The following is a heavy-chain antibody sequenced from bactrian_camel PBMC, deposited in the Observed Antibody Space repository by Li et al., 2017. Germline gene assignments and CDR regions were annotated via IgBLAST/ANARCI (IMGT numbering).Heavy chain of an antibody. V-gene: IGHV3S53*01. CDR1: GVTLRGAC. D-gene: IGHD2*01. Sequence: VQLVESGGGLVQPGGSLRLSCAVSGVTLRGACMGWFRQSPGKEREGVASIDSDGSTIYTDSVKGRFTISQDNAKNTLYLVMNSLKPEDTAMYYCAAEPPGQWLLLQRMGYAYWDQGTQVTVS. CDR3: AAEPPGQWLLLQRMGYAY. CDR2: IDSDGST. J-gene: IGHJ4*01.